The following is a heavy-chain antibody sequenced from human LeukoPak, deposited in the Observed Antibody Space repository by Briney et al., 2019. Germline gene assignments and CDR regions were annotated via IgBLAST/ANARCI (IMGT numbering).Heavy chain of an antibody. J-gene: IGHJ4*02. CDR3: AQGGGSGFDN. V-gene: IGHV3-23*01. Sequence: GGSLRLSCAASGFTFTTYAMSWVRQAPGKGLEWVSSVSDTGDRKYSADSVKGRFTISRDNSKNTVYLHMYSLRADDTAVYYCAQGGGSGFDNWGQGTLVTVSS. D-gene: IGHD3-10*01. CDR1: GFTFTTYA. CDR2: VSDTGDRK.